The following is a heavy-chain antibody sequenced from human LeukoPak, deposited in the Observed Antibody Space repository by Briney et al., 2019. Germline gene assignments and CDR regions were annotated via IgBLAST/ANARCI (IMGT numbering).Heavy chain of an antibody. CDR1: GGSFSGYY. V-gene: IGHV4-34*01. D-gene: IGHD6-6*01. J-gene: IGHJ5*02. Sequence: SETLSLTCAVYGGSFSGYYWSWIRQPPGKGLEWIGEINHSGSTNYNPSLKSRVTISVDTSKNQFSLKLSSVTAADTAVYYCAREGDRYSSSSGNWLDPWGQGTLVTVSS. CDR2: INHSGST. CDR3: AREGDRYSSSSGNWLDP.